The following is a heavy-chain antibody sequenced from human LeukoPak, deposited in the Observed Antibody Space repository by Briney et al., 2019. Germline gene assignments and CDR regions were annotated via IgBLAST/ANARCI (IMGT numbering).Heavy chain of an antibody. CDR2: IYYSGST. J-gene: IGHJ3*02. D-gene: IGHD1-26*01. V-gene: IGHV4-30-4*08. CDR1: GGSISSGGYY. CDR3: ARDHRWELPAFDI. Sequence: SETLSLTCTVSGGSISSGGYYWSWIRQHPGKGLEWIGYIYYSGSTYYNPSLKSRVTISVDMSKNQFSLKLSSVTAADTAVYYCARDHRWELPAFDIWGQGTMVTVSS.